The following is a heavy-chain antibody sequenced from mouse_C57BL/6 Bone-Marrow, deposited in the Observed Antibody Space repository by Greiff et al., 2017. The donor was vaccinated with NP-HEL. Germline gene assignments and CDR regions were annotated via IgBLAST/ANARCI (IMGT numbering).Heavy chain of an antibody. CDR3: ASDGPYYGSSHAMDY. CDR1: GYSITSGYY. Sequence: EVKLMESGPGLVKPSQSLSLTCSVTGYSITSGYYWNWIRQFPGNKLEWMGYISYDGRNNYNPSLKNRISITRVTSKNQFFLKLNSVTTEDTATYYCASDGPYYGSSHAMDYWGQGTSVTVSS. V-gene: IGHV3-6*01. D-gene: IGHD1-1*01. J-gene: IGHJ4*01. CDR2: ISYDGRN.